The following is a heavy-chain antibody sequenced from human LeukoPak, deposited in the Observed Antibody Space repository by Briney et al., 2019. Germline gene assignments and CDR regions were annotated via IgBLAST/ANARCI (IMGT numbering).Heavy chain of an antibody. J-gene: IGHJ6*02. D-gene: IGHD6-6*01. CDR3: ARDSIAARPYYYYGMDV. CDR2: ISAYNGNT. Sequence: ASVKVSCKASGYTCTSYGISWVRQAPGQGLEWMGWISAYNGNTNYAQKLQGRVTMTTDTSTSTAYMELRSLRSDDTAVYYCARDSIAARPYYYYGMDVWGQGTTVTVSS. V-gene: IGHV1-18*01. CDR1: GYTCTSYG.